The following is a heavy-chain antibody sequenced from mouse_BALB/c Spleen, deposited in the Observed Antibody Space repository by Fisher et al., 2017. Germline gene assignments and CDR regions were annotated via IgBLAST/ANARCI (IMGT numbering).Heavy chain of an antibody. V-gene: IGHV1-5*01. CDR3: TRERENYYAMDY. J-gene: IGHJ4*01. Sequence: KFKGKAKLTAVTSTSTAYMELSSLTNEDSAVYYCTRERENYYAMDYWGQGTSVTVSS.